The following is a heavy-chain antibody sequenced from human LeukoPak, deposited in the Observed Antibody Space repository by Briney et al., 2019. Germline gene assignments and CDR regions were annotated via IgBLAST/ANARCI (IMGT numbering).Heavy chain of an antibody. CDR1: GFTFSSYE. D-gene: IGHD3-10*02. J-gene: IGHJ6*04. CDR2: ISSSGSTI. V-gene: IGHV3-48*03. Sequence: GGSLRLSCAASGFTFSSYEMNWVRQAPGQGLEWVSYISSSGSTIYYADSVKGRFTISRDNAKNSLYLQMNSMRAEDTAVYYCAELGITMIGGVWGKGTTVAISS. CDR3: AELGITMIGGV.